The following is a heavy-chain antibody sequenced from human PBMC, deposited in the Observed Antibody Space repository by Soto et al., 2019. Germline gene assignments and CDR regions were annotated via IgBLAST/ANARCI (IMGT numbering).Heavy chain of an antibody. Sequence: PVGSLRLSCAASGFTFSSYGMHWVRQAPGKGLEWVAVISYDGSNKYYADSVKGRFTISRDNSKNTLYLQMNSLRAEDTAVYYCAKDESDPLYYYYGMDVWGQGTTVTVSS. J-gene: IGHJ6*02. CDR2: ISYDGSNK. V-gene: IGHV3-30*18. CDR3: AKDESDPLYYYYGMDV. CDR1: GFTFSSYG.